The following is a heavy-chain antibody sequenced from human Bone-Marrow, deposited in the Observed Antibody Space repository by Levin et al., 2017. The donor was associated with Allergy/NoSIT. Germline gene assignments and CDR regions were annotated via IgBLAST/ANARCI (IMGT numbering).Heavy chain of an antibody. V-gene: IGHV4-34*01. Sequence: TSETLSLTCAVYGGSLSGYFWSWIRHSPGKGLEWIGEVDQRGTTTYNPSLKSRVTISVDTSKNQFSLKVRSVTAADTAIYYCARPHPCSSTTCSGPMLIWGQGNPVLVSS. J-gene: IGHJ4*02. CDR1: GGSLSGYF. CDR2: VDQRGTT. CDR3: ARPHPCSSTTCSGPMLI. D-gene: IGHD6-6*01.